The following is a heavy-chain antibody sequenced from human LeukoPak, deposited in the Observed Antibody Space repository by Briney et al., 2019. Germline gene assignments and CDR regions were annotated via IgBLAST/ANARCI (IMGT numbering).Heavy chain of an antibody. CDR1: GFTFSSNY. D-gene: IGHD6-6*01. Sequence: GGSLRLSCAASGFTFSSNYMSWVRQAPGKGLEWASVIYSGGSTYYADSVKGRFTISRDNSKNTLYLQMNSLRAEDTAVYYCARDLMSSSADAFDIWGQGTMVTVSS. J-gene: IGHJ3*02. CDR2: IYSGGST. V-gene: IGHV3-53*01. CDR3: ARDLMSSSADAFDI.